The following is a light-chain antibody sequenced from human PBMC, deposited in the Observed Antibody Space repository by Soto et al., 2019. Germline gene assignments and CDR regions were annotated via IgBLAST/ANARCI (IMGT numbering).Light chain of an antibody. J-gene: IGKJ4*01. CDR3: RQDYAYPLT. V-gene: IGKV1-6*01. CDR2: AAS. CDR1: QDIKKD. Sequence: AIQMTQSPSSLSASVGDRVTITCRASQDIKKDLGWYQQKPGKAPNLLIYAASSLQGGVPSRFSGTGSGTEFTLTISSLQPEDFATYYCRQDYAYPLTFGGGTQVEI.